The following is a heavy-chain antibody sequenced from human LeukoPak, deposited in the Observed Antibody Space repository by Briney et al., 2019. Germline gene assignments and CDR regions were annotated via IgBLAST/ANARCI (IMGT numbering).Heavy chain of an antibody. CDR1: GGSFSGYY. J-gene: IGHJ3*02. CDR3: ARGHPLIYDFWSGSQTIAFDI. V-gene: IGHV4-34*01. Sequence: SETLSLTCAVYGGSFSGYYWSWIRQPPGKGLEWIGEIYHSGSTNYNPSLKSRVTISVDTSKNQFSLKLSSVTAADTAVYYCARGHPLIYDFWSGSQTIAFDIWGQGTMVTVSS. D-gene: IGHD3-3*01. CDR2: IYHSGST.